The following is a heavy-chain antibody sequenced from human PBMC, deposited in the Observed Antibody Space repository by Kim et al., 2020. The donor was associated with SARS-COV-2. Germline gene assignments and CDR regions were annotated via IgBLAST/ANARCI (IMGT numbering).Heavy chain of an antibody. V-gene: IGHV4-59*01. CDR2: IYYSGDT. CDR1: GGSLSGYY. D-gene: IGHD1-1*01. Sequence: SETLSLTCTVSGGSLSGYYWSWIRQPPGKALEWIGYIYYSGDTKYNPSLESRVTMSIETSKNQFSLNLTSVTAADTGVYYCARPNWTYWFFDLWGRGDLVAVSS. CDR3: ARPNWTYWFFDL. J-gene: IGHJ2*01.